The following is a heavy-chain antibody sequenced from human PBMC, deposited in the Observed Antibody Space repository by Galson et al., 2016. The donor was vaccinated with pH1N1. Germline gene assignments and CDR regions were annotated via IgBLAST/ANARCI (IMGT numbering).Heavy chain of an antibody. CDR1: GGTFSSYP. J-gene: IGHJ3*02. V-gene: IGHV1-69*13. Sequence: SVKVSCKASGGTFSSYPISWVRQAPGQGLEWMGRLIPLFVTANYAQKFQGRVTITADESTRTAYMELSSLTSEDTALYYCARSAAAVGNAFDMWGQGTKVTVSS. CDR2: LIPLFVTA. D-gene: IGHD6-13*01. CDR3: ARSAAAVGNAFDM.